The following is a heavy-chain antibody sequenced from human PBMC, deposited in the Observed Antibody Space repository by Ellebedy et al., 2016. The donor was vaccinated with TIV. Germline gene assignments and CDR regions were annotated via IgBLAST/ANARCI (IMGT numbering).Heavy chain of an antibody. D-gene: IGHD6-19*01. CDR2: INHRGTT. Sequence: SETLSLTXTVSGYSIISPYYWGWVRQSPGKGLEWIGNINHRGTTHYSPSLKSRVSLSVDTSKNQFSLDLSSVTAADTAVYYCAGAGWWGQGTLVTVSS. J-gene: IGHJ4*02. CDR1: GYSIISPYY. CDR3: AGAGW. V-gene: IGHV4-38-2*02.